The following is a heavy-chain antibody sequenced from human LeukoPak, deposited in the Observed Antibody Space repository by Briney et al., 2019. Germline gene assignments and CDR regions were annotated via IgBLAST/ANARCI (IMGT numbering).Heavy chain of an antibody. Sequence: SETLSLTCTVSGGSISSYYWSWIRQPAGEGLEWIGRIYTSGSTNYNPSLKSRVTMSVDTSKNQFSLKLSSVTAADTAVYYCARSVRYGSPYLDDWAQGTLVTVAS. CDR1: GGSISSYY. D-gene: IGHD3-10*01. J-gene: IGHJ4*02. CDR2: IYTSGST. V-gene: IGHV4-4*07. CDR3: ARSVRYGSPYLDD.